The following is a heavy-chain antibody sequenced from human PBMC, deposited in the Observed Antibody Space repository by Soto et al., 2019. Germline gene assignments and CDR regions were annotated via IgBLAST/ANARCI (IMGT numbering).Heavy chain of an antibody. J-gene: IGHJ5*02. V-gene: IGHV1-18*01. Sequence: QVQLVQSGAEVKKPGASVKVSCKASGYTFTRYGISWVQHASGQGLEWMGWISAYNGNTKYAQKLQGRVTMTTDTSTSTAYMELRSLRSDDTALYYCARDEAYKWNDAGWFDPWGQGTLVTVSS. D-gene: IGHD1-1*01. CDR2: ISAYNGNT. CDR3: ARDEAYKWNDAGWFDP. CDR1: GYTFTRYG.